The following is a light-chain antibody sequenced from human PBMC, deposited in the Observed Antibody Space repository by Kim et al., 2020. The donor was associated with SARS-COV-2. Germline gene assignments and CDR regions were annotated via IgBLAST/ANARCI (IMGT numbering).Light chain of an antibody. V-gene: IGLV1-44*01. Sequence: QRVTSSCSGSSSNIGSNTVNWYQQFPGTAPQPLIDTDDRRPSGVSDRVSCSKSGTSASLAISALRSEDEADYYCATWDDSLDVWMFGGGTKLTVL. J-gene: IGLJ3*02. CDR2: TDD. CDR3: ATWDDSLDVWM. CDR1: SSNIGSNT.